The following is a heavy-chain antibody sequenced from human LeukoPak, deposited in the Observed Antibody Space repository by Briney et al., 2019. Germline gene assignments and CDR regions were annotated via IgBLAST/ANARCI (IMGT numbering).Heavy chain of an antibody. CDR2: IDPNSGGT. CDR1: GYTFTAHY. D-gene: IGHD3-10*01. J-gene: IGHJ2*01. V-gene: IGHV1-2*02. CDR3: ARGRGTTMVRGVITNYFDL. Sequence: ASVKVSCKASGYTFTAHYIHWVRQAPGQGLEWMGWIDPNSGGTNYAQKFLSSVTMTGDTSINTAFMELSRLRSDDTAIYYCARGRGTTMVRGVITNYFDLWGRGSLVTVSS.